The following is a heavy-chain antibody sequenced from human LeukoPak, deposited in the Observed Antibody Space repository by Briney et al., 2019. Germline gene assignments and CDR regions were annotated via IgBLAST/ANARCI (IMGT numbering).Heavy chain of an antibody. Sequence: PGGSLRLSCAASGFTVSSNYMSWVRQAPVKGLEWASVIYAGGSTYYADSVKGRFTISRDNSKNTLYLQMNSLRAEDTAVYYCARGTPLLGFDYWGQGTLVTVSS. D-gene: IGHD3-10*01. CDR2: IYAGGST. J-gene: IGHJ4*02. V-gene: IGHV3-66*01. CDR1: GFTVSSNY. CDR3: ARGTPLLGFDY.